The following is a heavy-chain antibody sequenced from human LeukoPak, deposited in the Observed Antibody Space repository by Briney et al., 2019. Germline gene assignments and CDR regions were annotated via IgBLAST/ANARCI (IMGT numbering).Heavy chain of an antibody. Sequence: GGSLRLSCAASGFSFSVYEMHWVRQAPGKGLEWISDISSSGTTTYYADSVKGRFTISRDNAKNSLYLQMDSLRVEDTADYYCATESDRGPDSWGQGTLVTVSS. CDR1: GFSFSVYE. J-gene: IGHJ5*01. V-gene: IGHV3-48*03. CDR2: ISSSGTTT. CDR3: ATESDRGPDS.